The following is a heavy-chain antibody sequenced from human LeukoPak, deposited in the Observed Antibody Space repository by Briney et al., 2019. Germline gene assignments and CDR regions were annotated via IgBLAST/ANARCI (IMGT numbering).Heavy chain of an antibody. Sequence: PSETLSLTCAVSGYSISSGYYWGWIRQPPGKGLEWIGSIYHSGSTYYNPSLKSRVTISVDTFKNQFSLKLSSVTAADTAVYYCARLGYCSSTSCYTGTYWGQGTLVTVSS. CDR1: GYSISSGYY. V-gene: IGHV4-38-2*01. CDR2: IYHSGST. CDR3: ARLGYCSSTSCYTGTY. J-gene: IGHJ4*02. D-gene: IGHD2-2*02.